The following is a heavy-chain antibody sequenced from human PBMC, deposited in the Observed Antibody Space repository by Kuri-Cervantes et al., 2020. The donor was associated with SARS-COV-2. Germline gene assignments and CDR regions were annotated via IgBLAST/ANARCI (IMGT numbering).Heavy chain of an antibody. Sequence: GESLKISCAASGFTFSRYGMHWVRQAPGKGLEYVSAISSNGGSAYYADSVKGRFTVSRDNSKNTLYLQMGSLRAEDMAVYYCARAEGIRGRVDAFDIWGQGTMVTVSS. V-gene: IGHV3-64*02. CDR3: ARAEGIRGRVDAFDI. J-gene: IGHJ3*02. CDR1: GFTFSRYG. D-gene: IGHD5-18*01. CDR2: ISSNGGSA.